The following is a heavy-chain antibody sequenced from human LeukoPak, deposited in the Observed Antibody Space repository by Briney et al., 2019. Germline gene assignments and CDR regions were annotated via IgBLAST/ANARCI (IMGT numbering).Heavy chain of an antibody. CDR3: ARRLPLDYYMDV. V-gene: IGHV3-53*01. CDR2: IYRGGIT. CDR1: GFSVSDNY. J-gene: IGHJ6*03. Sequence: SGGSLRLSCAASGFSVSDNYMSWVRQAPGIGLEWVSVIYRGGITYYADSVKGRFTISRDDSKNTLYLQMNSLRAEDTAVYYCARRLPLDYYMDVWGKGTTVTVSS.